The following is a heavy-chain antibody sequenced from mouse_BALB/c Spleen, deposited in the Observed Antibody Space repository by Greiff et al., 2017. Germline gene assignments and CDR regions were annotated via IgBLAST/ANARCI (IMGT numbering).Heavy chain of an antibody. V-gene: IGHV1-4*02. CDR2: INPSSGYT. Sequence: VMLVESAAELARPGASVKMSCKASGYTFTSYTMHWVKQRPGQGLEWIGYINPSSGYTEYNQKFKDKTTLTADKSSSTAYMQLSSLTSEDSAVYYCARNYRNYFDYWGQGTTLTVSS. CDR1: GYTFTSYT. CDR3: ARNYRNYFDY. D-gene: IGHD2-14*01. J-gene: IGHJ2*01.